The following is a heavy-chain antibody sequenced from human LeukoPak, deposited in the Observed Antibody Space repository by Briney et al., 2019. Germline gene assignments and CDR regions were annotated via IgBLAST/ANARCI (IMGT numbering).Heavy chain of an antibody. CDR2: ISGSGDST. V-gene: IGHV3-23*01. Sequence: GGSLTLSCAPSGLTFSNCAMSGVRQAPAKGVEWVSTISGSGDSTYYADSVKGRVSISRDNFKNTLNLQMDSLRADDTAVYYCATRGLYYTYYMDVWGKGTTVTVSS. J-gene: IGHJ6*03. CDR3: ATRGLYYTYYMDV. D-gene: IGHD3-10*01. CDR1: GLTFSNCA.